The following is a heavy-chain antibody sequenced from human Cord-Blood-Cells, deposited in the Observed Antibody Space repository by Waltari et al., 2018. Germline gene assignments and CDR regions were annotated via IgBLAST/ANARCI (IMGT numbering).Heavy chain of an antibody. CDR3: ASTVLDAFDI. CDR1: GYTFTGYH. Sequence: QVQLVQSGAEVKKPGASVKVSCKASGYTFTGYHLRWVRQAPGQGLGWVRWINPNRGGTNYAQKFQGRVTMTRDTSINTAYMELSRLRSDDTAVYYCASTVLDAFDIWGQGTMVTVSS. V-gene: IGHV1-2*02. D-gene: IGHD4-4*01. CDR2: INPNRGGT. J-gene: IGHJ3*02.